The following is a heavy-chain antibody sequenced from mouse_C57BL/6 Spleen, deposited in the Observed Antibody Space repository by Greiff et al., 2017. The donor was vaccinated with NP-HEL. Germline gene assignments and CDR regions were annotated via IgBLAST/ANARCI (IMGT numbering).Heavy chain of an antibody. J-gene: IGHJ2*01. CDR1: GYTFTSYW. V-gene: IGHV1-69*01. CDR3: ARGTTVYFDY. D-gene: IGHD1-1*01. Sequence: QVQLQQPGAELVMPGASVKLSCKASGYTFTSYWMHWVKQRPGQGLEWIGEIDPSDSYTNYNQKFKGKSTLTVDKSPSTAYMQLSSLTSEDSAVYYCARGTTVYFDYWGQGTTLTVSS. CDR2: IDPSDSYT.